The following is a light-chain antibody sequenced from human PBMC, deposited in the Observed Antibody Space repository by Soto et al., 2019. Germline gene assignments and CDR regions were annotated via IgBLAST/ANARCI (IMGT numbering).Light chain of an antibody. CDR1: QSVSSN. Sequence: EIVRTQSPATLSVSPGERATLSCRASQSVSSNLAWYQQKPGQAPRLLIYGASTRATGIPARFSGSVSGTDFTLTISSLQSEDFAVYYCQQYNNWPIPFGQGTRLEIK. CDR3: QQYNNWPIP. J-gene: IGKJ5*01. CDR2: GAS. V-gene: IGKV3-15*01.